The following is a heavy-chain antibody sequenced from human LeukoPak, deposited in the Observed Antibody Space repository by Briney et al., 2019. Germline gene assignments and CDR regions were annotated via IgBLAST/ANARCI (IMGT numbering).Heavy chain of an antibody. V-gene: IGHV3-74*03. CDR3: VRDHYYSMDV. Sequence: GGSLRLSCAASGFTFSTSWLHWVRQAPGKGLVWVSRINSDGSSTTYADFVKGRFTISRDNPKNTLYLQMNSLRAEDTAVYYCVRDHYYSMDVWGQGTTVTVS. CDR2: INSDGSST. CDR1: GFTFSTSW. J-gene: IGHJ6*02.